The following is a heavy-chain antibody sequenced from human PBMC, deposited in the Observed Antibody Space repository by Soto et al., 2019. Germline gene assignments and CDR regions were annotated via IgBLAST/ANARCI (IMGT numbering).Heavy chain of an antibody. Sequence: GGSLRLSCVASGFPFSNYAMTWVRQGPGKVLVWVSRISPDGSSTNYADSVRGRFTISRDNAKNTLYMQMTSLRAEDTAIYYCARSPGGYYIDWGQGTMVTVSS. CDR2: ISPDGSST. CDR1: GFPFSNYA. D-gene: IGHD1-26*01. V-gene: IGHV3-74*01. CDR3: ARSPGGYYID. J-gene: IGHJ3*01.